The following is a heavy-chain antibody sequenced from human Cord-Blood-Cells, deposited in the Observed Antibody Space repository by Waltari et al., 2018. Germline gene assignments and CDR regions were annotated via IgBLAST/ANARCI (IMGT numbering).Heavy chain of an antibody. CDR2: INHSGST. D-gene: IGHD6-6*01. J-gene: IGHJ5*02. CDR3: ARVKSSSSWFDP. V-gene: IGHV4-34*01. CDR1: GGSFRGYS. Sequence: QVQLQQWGAGLLKPSETLSLTCAVYGGSFRGYSWSWIRQPPGKGLEWIGEINHSGSTNYNPSLKSRVTISVDTSKNQFSLKLSSVTAADTAVYYCARVKSSSSWFDPWGQGTLVTVSS.